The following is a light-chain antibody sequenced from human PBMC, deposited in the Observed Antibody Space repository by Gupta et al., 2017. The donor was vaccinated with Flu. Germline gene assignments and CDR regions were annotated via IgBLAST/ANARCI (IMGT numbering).Light chain of an antibody. J-gene: IGLJ2*01. CDR3: SSGTSSNTLV. CDR2: DVT. V-gene: IGLV2-14*01. Sequence: ITISCTGTSSDIACDNYVSWYQQHPAKAHKLLIYDVTNRTAGIANRFSGSKAGDTASLTISGLQGEDAADYYCSSGTSSNTLVFGGGTKLTVL. CDR1: SSDIACDNY.